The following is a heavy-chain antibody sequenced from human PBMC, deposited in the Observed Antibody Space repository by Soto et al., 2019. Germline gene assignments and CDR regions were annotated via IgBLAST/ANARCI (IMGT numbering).Heavy chain of an antibody. CDR1: GFTFSSYA. CDR2: ISYDGSNK. CDR3: ARDHLEIGMDV. V-gene: IGHV3-30-3*01. D-gene: IGHD1-1*01. J-gene: IGHJ6*02. Sequence: QVQLVESGGGVVQPGRSLRLSCAASGFTFSSYAMHWVRQAPGKGLEWVAGISYDGSNKYYADSVKGRFTISRDNSKNSLYLQMNSLRAEDTAVYYCARDHLEIGMDVWGQGTTVTVSS.